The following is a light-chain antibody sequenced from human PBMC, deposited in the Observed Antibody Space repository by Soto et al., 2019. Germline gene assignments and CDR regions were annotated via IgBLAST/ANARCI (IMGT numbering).Light chain of an antibody. Sequence: QSALTQPPSASGSPGQSVSISCTGTSSDVGGYNYVSWFQQHPGKAPKLLIYEVNKRPSGIPDRFSGSKSGNTAALTVSGLEAEDEADYYCSSYTSSSNHVFGTGTKLTVL. CDR3: SSYTSSSNHV. V-gene: IGLV2-8*01. J-gene: IGLJ1*01. CDR1: SSDVGGYNY. CDR2: EVN.